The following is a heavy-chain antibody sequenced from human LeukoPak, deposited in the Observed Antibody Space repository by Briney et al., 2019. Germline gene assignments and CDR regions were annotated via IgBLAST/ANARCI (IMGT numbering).Heavy chain of an antibody. CDR1: GFTFSSYA. V-gene: IGHV3-30*04. CDR2: ISYEGSNK. Sequence: GGSLRLSCAASGFTFSSYAMHWVRQAPGKGLGWVAVISYEGSNKYYADSVKGRFTISRDNSKNTLYLQMNSLRAEDTAVYYCARDPLWFGELSGGGYFDYWGQGTLVTVSS. CDR3: ARDPLWFGELSGGGYFDY. D-gene: IGHD3-10*01. J-gene: IGHJ4*02.